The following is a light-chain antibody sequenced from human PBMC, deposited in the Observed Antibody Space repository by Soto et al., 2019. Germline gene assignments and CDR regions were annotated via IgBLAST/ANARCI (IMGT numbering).Light chain of an antibody. Sequence: DIQMTQSPSTLSASLGDRVAITCRASQTITTWLAWYQQKPGKAPKLLIYDASTLESGVPSRFSGSGFGTEFSLTISSLQPDDSATYYCQQYSTYSGTFGQGTKVDIK. J-gene: IGKJ1*01. V-gene: IGKV1-5*01. CDR2: DAS. CDR3: QQYSTYSGT. CDR1: QTITTW.